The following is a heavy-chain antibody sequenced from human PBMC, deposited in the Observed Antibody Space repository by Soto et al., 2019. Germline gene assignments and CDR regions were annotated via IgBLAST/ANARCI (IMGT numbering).Heavy chain of an antibody. CDR1: GFSFNNYA. CDR2: ISGNGGTT. V-gene: IGHV3-23*01. J-gene: IGHJ4*02. D-gene: IGHD6-19*01. Sequence: EMQVLESGGGLVQPGGSRRLSCAASGFSFNNYAMSWVRQAPGKGLEWVSAISGNGGTTYYADSVKGRFTISRDNSMNTLFLEMNSLRGEDTAIYFCAKEPLAQGGGWYADYWGQGTLVTVSS. CDR3: AKEPLAQGGGWYADY.